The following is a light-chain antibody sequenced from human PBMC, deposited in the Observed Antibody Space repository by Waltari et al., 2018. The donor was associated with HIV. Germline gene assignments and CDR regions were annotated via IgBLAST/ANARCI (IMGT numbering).Light chain of an antibody. Sequence: EVVMTQSPATLSVSPGERATLSCRASQGISSNLAWYQQKPGQAPRLLIYGASTRGSGIPARFSGSGSGTEFTLTISNLQSEDFAVYYCQQYNNWPPFTFGQGTRLEIK. CDR3: QQYNNWPPFT. V-gene: IGKV3-15*01. CDR1: QGISSN. CDR2: GAS. J-gene: IGKJ5*01.